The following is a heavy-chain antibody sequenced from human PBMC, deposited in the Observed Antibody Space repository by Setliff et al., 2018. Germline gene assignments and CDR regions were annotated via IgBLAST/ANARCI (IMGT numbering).Heavy chain of an antibody. Sequence: PSETLSLTCAVSGDSISSGNWWSWVRQPPEKGPEWIGEINHSGNTNYNPSLKSRVTISVDKSQDQFSLKLISVSAADTAVYYFARGRNVAARLLDSWGQGTLVTVSS. CDR2: INHSGNT. V-gene: IGHV4-4*02. D-gene: IGHD2-15*01. J-gene: IGHJ4*02. CDR1: GDSISSGNW. CDR3: ARGRNVAARLLDS.